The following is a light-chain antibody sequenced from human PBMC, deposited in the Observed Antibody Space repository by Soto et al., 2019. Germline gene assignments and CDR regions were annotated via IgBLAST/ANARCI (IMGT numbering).Light chain of an antibody. Sequence: QSVLTQPPSVSGSPGQSLTISCTGTSSDIGGYNFVSWYQQYPGKAPKLMIYDVTKRPSGVPDRFSGSKSGNTASLTISGLQAEDEADYYCCSYAGSYTYLFGTGTKVTLL. CDR2: DVT. CDR1: SSDIGGYNF. CDR3: CSYAGSYTYL. V-gene: IGLV2-11*01. J-gene: IGLJ1*01.